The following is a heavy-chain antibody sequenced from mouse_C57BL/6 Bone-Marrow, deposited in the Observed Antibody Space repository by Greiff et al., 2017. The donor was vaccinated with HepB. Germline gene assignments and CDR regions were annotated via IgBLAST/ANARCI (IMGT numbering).Heavy chain of an antibody. V-gene: IGHV2-2*01. D-gene: IGHD2-5*01. Sequence: VQLQESGPGLVQPSQSLSITCTVSGFSLTSYGVHWVRQSPGKGLEWLGVIWSGGSTDYNAAFISRLSISKDNSKSQVFFKMNSLQADDTAKYYFARSYSNGYYAMDYWGQGTSVTVSS. CDR1: GFSLTSYG. CDR2: IWSGGST. CDR3: ARSYSNGYYAMDY. J-gene: IGHJ4*01.